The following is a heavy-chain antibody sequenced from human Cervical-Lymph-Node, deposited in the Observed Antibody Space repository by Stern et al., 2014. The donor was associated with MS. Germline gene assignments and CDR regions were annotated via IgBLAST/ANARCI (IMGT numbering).Heavy chain of an antibody. D-gene: IGHD1-7*01. CDR2: INSNSDRK. Sequence: EVQLVESGGGLVQPGRSLKLSCVVSGFTVDDYGMYLVREAPGKGLGGGSFINSNSDRKAYADSVEGRFTISRDNAKISLYLQMNSLRPEDTALYYCAADCIPETTGLCYWGQGTLVTVS. CDR1: GFTVDDYG. V-gene: IGHV3-9*01. CDR3: AADCIPETTGLCY. J-gene: IGHJ4*02.